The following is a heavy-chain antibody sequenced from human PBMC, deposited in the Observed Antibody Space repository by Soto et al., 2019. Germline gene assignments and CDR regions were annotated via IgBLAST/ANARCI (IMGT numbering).Heavy chain of an antibody. D-gene: IGHD6-25*01. V-gene: IGHV3-23*01. Sequence: PGGSLRLSCAASGFTFNIFAMSWVRQAPGKGLEWVSAISGSGGGTYYADSVEGRFTISRDNSNNTLYLQVNSLRAEDTAVYYCARDLPAAEDYWGQGTLVTVSS. CDR3: ARDLPAAEDY. CDR1: GFTFNIFA. J-gene: IGHJ4*02. CDR2: ISGSGGGT.